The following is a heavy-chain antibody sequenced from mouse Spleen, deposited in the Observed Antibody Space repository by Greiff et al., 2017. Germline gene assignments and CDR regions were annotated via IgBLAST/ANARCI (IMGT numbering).Heavy chain of an antibody. V-gene: IGHV1-15*01. CDR1: GYTFTDYE. J-gene: IGHJ3*01. Sequence: VQGVESGAELVRPGASVTLSCKASGYTFTDYEMHWVKQTPVHGLEWIGAIDPETGGTAYNQKFKGKATLTADKSSSTAYMELRSLTSEDSAVYYCTSVELRFAYWGQGTLVTVSA. CDR3: TSVELRFAY. CDR2: IDPETGGT. D-gene: IGHD1-1*01.